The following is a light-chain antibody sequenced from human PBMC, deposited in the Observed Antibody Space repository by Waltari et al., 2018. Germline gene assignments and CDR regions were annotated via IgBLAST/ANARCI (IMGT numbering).Light chain of an antibody. CDR3: CSYTSSSTFV. CDR2: DVN. J-gene: IGLJ1*01. CDR1: SSDVGGYDY. Sequence: QSALTQPASVSGSPGQSITISCTGTSSDVGGYDYVSWYQHHPGKAPKFRIYDVNNRASGVSNRFSGSKSGNTASLTIPGLQAEDEADYYCCSYTSSSTFVFGTGTKVSVL. V-gene: IGLV2-14*01.